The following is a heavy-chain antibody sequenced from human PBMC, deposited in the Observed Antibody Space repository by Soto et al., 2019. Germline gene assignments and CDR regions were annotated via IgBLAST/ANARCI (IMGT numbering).Heavy chain of an antibody. J-gene: IGHJ6*02. Sequence: AASVKVSCKASGGTFSSYAISWVRQAPGQGLGWMGGIIPMFGRANYAQKFQGRVTITADESTSTAYMELSSLRSEDTAVYFCAREYNWNDVRYGMDVWGQGTTVTVSS. D-gene: IGHD1-20*01. V-gene: IGHV1-69*13. CDR2: IIPMFGRA. CDR1: GGTFSSYA. CDR3: AREYNWNDVRYGMDV.